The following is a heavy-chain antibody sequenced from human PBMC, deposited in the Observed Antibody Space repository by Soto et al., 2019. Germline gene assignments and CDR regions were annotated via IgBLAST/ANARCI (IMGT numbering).Heavy chain of an antibody. D-gene: IGHD6-19*01. CDR1: GFSLTSTAVG. CDR2: IYWDDDN. J-gene: IGHJ4*02. V-gene: IGHV2-5*02. CDR3: EHGSGWLSDY. Sequence: QITLKESGPTLVKPTQTLTLTCSFSGFSLTSTAVGVNWIRQPPGKALEWLALIYWDDDNHFSPSLKSRLSVTKDTSKSQVVLTMANMDPVDTATYYCEHGSGWLSDYWGQGTLVTVSS.